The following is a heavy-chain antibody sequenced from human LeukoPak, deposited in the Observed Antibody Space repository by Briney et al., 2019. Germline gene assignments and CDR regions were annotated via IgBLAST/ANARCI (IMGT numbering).Heavy chain of an antibody. CDR3: ARDPGLAVAGLGAFDY. J-gene: IGHJ4*02. V-gene: IGHV1-18*01. Sequence: ASVKVSCKASGYTFTSYGISWVRQAPGQGLEWMGWISAYNGNTNYAQKLQGRVTMTTDTSTSTAYMEPRSLRSDDTAVYYCARDPGLAVAGLGAFDYWGQGTLVTVPS. CDR2: ISAYNGNT. CDR1: GYTFTSYG. D-gene: IGHD6-19*01.